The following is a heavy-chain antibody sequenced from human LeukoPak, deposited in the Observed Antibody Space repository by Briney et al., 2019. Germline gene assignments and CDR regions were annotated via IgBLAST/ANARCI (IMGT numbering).Heavy chain of an antibody. D-gene: IGHD2-2*01. Sequence: SETLSLTCTVSGASISSYYWTWIRQPPGKGLEWIGCIYDSGSTNYNPSLKSRVTISVDTSKNQFSLKLSSVTAADTAVYYCTRGRLRRSTWFDPWGQGTLVTVSS. J-gene: IGHJ5*02. CDR3: TRGRLRRSTWFDP. CDR2: IYDSGST. CDR1: GASISSYY. V-gene: IGHV4-59*01.